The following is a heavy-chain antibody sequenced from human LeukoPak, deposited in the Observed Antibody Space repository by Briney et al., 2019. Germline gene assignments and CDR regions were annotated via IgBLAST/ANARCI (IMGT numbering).Heavy chain of an antibody. V-gene: IGHV4-4*07. CDR2: IYTSGST. Sequence: SETLSLTCTVSGGSISSYYWSWIRQPAGKGLEWIGRIYTSGSTNYNPSLKSRVTMSVDTSKNQFSLKLSSVTAADTAVYYCARVDDYYGSGSYWFDPWGQGTLVTVSS. J-gene: IGHJ5*02. D-gene: IGHD3-10*01. CDR3: ARVDDYYGSGSYWFDP. CDR1: GGSISSYY.